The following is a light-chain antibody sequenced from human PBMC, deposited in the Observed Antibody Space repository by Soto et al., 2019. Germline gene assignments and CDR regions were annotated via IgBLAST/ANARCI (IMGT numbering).Light chain of an antibody. CDR1: SGHSSYA. J-gene: IGLJ3*02. Sequence: QLVLTQSPSASASLGASVKLTCTLSSGHSSYAIAWHQQRPEKGPRYLMKLNNDGSHTKGDEIPDRFSGSSSGAERSLIISSLQSEDEADYYCQTWVTGSWVFGGGTKLTVL. CDR2: LNNDGSH. V-gene: IGLV4-69*01. CDR3: QTWVTGSWV.